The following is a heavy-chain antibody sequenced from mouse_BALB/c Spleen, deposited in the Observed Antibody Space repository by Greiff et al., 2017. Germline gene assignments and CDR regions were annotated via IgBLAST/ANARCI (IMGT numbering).Heavy chain of an antibody. CDR2: IRLKSNNYAT. Sequence: QSGGGLVQPGGSMKLSCVASGFTFSNYWMNWVRQSPEKGLEWVAEIRLKSNNYATHYAESVKGRFTISRDDSKSSVYLQMNNLRAEDTGIYYCTRYYGSSNYFDYWGQGTTLTVSS. J-gene: IGHJ2*01. CDR1: GFTFSNYW. D-gene: IGHD1-1*01. CDR3: TRYYGSSNYFDY. V-gene: IGHV6-6*02.